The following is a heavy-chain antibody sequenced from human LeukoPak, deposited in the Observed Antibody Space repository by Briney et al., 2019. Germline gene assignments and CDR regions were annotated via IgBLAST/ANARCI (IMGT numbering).Heavy chain of an antibody. Sequence: SETLSLTCAVYGGSFSGYYWSWIRQPPGKGLEWIGYIHYSGSTNNNPSLNIRVTITVDASKNQFSLKLSSVPAADTAVYYCARVMDTGYGGKLLGYYYYMDVWGKGTTVTVSS. V-gene: IGHV4-59*01. CDR2: IHYSGST. CDR1: GGSFSGYY. CDR3: ARVMDTGYGGKLLGYYYYMDV. D-gene: IGHD4/OR15-4a*01. J-gene: IGHJ6*03.